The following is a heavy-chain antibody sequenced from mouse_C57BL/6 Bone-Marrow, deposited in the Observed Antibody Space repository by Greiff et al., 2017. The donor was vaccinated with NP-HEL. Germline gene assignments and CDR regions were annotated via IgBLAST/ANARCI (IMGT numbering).Heavy chain of an antibody. V-gene: IGHV5-17*01. CDR2: ISSGSSTI. J-gene: IGHJ2*01. CDR3: ARSWLLLFDY. CDR1: GFTFSDYG. Sequence: EVKLVESGGGLVKPGGSLKLSCAASGFTFSDYGMHWVRQAPEKGLEWVADISSGSSTIYYADTVNGRFTISRDNAKNTLFLQMTSLRSEDTAMYYCARSWLLLFDYWGQGTTLTVSS. D-gene: IGHD2-3*01.